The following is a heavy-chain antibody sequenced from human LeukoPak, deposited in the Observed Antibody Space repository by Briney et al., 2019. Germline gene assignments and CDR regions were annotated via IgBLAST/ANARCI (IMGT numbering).Heavy chain of an antibody. D-gene: IGHD2-2*01. CDR3: TRDQRKYCSRTTCFVFDI. CDR1: GFTFSTYW. V-gene: IGHV3-74*01. Sequence: GGSLRLSCAASGFTFSTYWMHWVRQVPGKGLVWVSRINNDGSTTAYADSVKGRFTISRDNAKNTLFLQMNSLRAEDTAVYYCTRDQRKYCSRTTCFVFDIWGQGTVVSVSS. J-gene: IGHJ3*02. CDR2: INNDGSTT.